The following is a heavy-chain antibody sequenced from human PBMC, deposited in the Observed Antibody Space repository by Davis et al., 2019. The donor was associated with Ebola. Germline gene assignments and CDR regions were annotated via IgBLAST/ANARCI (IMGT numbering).Heavy chain of an antibody. D-gene: IGHD2-21*01. Sequence: PSETLSLTCTVSGGSISSYYWSWIRQPAGKGLEWIGRIYTSGSTNYNPSLKSRVTMSVDTSKNQFSLKLSSVTAADTAVYYCARELPDIHYYGMDVWGQGTTVTVSS. CDR3: ARELPDIHYYGMDV. V-gene: IGHV4-4*07. CDR2: IYTSGST. J-gene: IGHJ6*02. CDR1: GGSISSYY.